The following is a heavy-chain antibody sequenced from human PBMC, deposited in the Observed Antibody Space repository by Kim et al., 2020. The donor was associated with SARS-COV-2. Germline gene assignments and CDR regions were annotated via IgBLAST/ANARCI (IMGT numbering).Heavy chain of an antibody. CDR3: ANIPPEDFAPSV. J-gene: IGHJ6*02. Sequence: YYPATVRGRLTPSRDNSKNTMYLQMTSVRAEDTAIYYCANIPPEDFAPSVWGQGTTVTVSS. D-gene: IGHD2-15*01. V-gene: IGHV3-23*01.